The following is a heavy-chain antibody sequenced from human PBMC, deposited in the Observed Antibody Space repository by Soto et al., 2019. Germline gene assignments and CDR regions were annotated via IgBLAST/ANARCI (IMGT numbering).Heavy chain of an antibody. Sequence: QVQLVESGGGVVQPGRSLRLSCAASGFTFSSYGMHWVRQAPGKGLEWVAVIWYDGSNKYYADSVKGRFTISRDNSKNTLYLQMNSLRAEDTAVYYCARYPSAVAGILDYWGQGTLVTVSS. CDR1: GFTFSSYG. D-gene: IGHD6-19*01. CDR3: ARYPSAVAGILDY. V-gene: IGHV3-33*01. CDR2: IWYDGSNK. J-gene: IGHJ4*02.